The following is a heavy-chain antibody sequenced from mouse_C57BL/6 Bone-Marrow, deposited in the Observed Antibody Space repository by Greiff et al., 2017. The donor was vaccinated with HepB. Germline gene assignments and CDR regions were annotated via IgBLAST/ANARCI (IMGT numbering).Heavy chain of an antibody. V-gene: IGHV1-9*01. Sequence: VQLQQSGAELMKPGASVKLSCKATGYTFTGYWIEWVKQRPGHGLEWIGEILPGSGSTNDNEKFKGKATFTADTSSNTAYMQLSSLTTEDSAIYYCARNGYYLWYVDVWGTGTTVTVSS. J-gene: IGHJ1*03. CDR2: ILPGSGST. D-gene: IGHD2-3*01. CDR1: GYTFTGYW. CDR3: ARNGYYLWYVDV.